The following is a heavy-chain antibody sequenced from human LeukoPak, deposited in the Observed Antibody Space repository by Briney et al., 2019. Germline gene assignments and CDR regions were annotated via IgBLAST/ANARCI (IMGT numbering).Heavy chain of an antibody. CDR2: INPSGGST. CDR1: GYTFTSYY. J-gene: IGHJ4*02. V-gene: IGHV1-46*01. CDR3: ARVRGGGSYFDY. D-gene: IGHD1-26*01. Sequence: ASVKDSCKASGYTFTSYYMHWVRQAPGQGLEWMGIINPSGGSTSYTQKLQDRVIMTRDTSTSTVYMELSSLGSKDTAVYYCARVRGGGSYFDYWGQGTLVTVSS.